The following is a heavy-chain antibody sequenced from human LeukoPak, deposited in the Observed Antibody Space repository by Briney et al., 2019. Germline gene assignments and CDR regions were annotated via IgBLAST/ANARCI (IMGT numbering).Heavy chain of an antibody. J-gene: IGHJ6*03. D-gene: IGHD2-15*01. CDR1: GGSISSSSYY. CDR3: ARGYCSGGSCYSYYYYSYMDV. Sequence: SETLSLTCAVSGGSISSSSYYWGWIRQPPGKGLEWIGSISYSGSTYYNPSLKSRVTISVDTSKKQFSLKLSSVTAADTAVYYCARGYCSGGSCYSYYYYSYMDVWGKGTTVTVSS. V-gene: IGHV4-39*07. CDR2: ISYSGST.